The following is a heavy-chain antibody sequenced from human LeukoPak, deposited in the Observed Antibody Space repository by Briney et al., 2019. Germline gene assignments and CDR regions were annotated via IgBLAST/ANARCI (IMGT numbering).Heavy chain of an antibody. V-gene: IGHV5-51*01. Sequence: GESLKISCKGSGYSFTSYWIGWVRQMPGKGLEWMGIIYPGDSDTRYSPSFQGQVTISADKSISTAYLQWSSLKASDTAMYYCARSPKDIVVVPAAWYALDIWGQGTMVTVSS. CDR2: IYPGDSDT. CDR3: ARSPKDIVVVPAAWYALDI. D-gene: IGHD2-2*01. J-gene: IGHJ3*02. CDR1: GYSFTSYW.